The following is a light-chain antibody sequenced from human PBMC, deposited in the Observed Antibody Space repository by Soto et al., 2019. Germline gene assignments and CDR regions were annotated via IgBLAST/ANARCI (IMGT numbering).Light chain of an antibody. V-gene: IGLV2-8*01. Sequence: QSALTQRPSASGSPGQSVTISCTGTSSDVVGYNYVSWYQQHPGKAPKLMIYEVSKRPSGVPDRFSGSKSGNTASLTVSGLQAEDEADYYCSSYAGSNNHVVFGGGTKLTVL. CDR3: SSYAGSNNHVV. CDR1: SSDVVGYNY. CDR2: EVS. J-gene: IGLJ2*01.